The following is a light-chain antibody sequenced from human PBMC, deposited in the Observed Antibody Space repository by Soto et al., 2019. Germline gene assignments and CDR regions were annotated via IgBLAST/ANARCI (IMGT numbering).Light chain of an antibody. J-gene: IGKJ3*01. CDR2: GAS. Sequence: EIVLTQSPGTLSLSPGERATLSCRASQSVSSSYLAWYQQKPGQAPRLLIYGASSRATGIPDRFSGSGSGTVFTLTISRLEREDFAVYYFHQYGSAPPITVGPGTKVYIK. V-gene: IGKV3-20*01. CDR3: HQYGSAPPIT. CDR1: QSVSSSY.